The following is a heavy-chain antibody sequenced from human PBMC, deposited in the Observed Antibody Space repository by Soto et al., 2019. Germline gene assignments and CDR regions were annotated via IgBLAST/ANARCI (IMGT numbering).Heavy chain of an antibody. CDR3: ARDIAYCGGDCPPGWFDP. J-gene: IGHJ5*02. D-gene: IGHD2-21*02. CDR2: INPSGGTT. Sequence: ASVKFSCLASGYTFTSYYMHWVRQAPGQGLEWMGIINPSGGTTSYAQKFQGRVTMLRDRATSTVYMEVSSLRAEDRAVYYCARDIAYCGGDCPPGWFDPWGQGTLVTVSS. CDR1: GYTFTSYY. V-gene: IGHV1-46*01.